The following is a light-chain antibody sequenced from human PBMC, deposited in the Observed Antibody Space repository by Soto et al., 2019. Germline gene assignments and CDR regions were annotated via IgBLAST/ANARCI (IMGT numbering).Light chain of an antibody. V-gene: IGKV3-15*01. CDR2: GAS. Sequence: EIGMTQSPATLSVSPGERATLSCRASQSVSSNLAWYQQKPGQAPRLLIYGASTRATGIPDRFSGSGSGTEFTLTISRLQSEDFAVYYCQQYNNWPPLTFGGGTKVEIK. CDR1: QSVSSN. CDR3: QQYNNWPPLT. J-gene: IGKJ4*01.